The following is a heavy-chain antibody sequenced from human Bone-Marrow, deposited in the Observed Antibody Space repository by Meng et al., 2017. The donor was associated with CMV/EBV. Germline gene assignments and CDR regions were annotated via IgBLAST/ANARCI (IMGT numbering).Heavy chain of an antibody. J-gene: IGHJ6*02. Sequence: GGSLRLSCAASGFTFSSYAMSWVRQAPGKGLEWVSVISGSRDNTYYADSVKGRLTISRDNSNNTLYLEINSLTLEDTAVYYCARDDYGMDVWGQGTTVTVSS. CDR2: ISGSRDNT. V-gene: IGHV3-23*01. CDR1: GFTFSSYA. CDR3: ARDDYGMDV.